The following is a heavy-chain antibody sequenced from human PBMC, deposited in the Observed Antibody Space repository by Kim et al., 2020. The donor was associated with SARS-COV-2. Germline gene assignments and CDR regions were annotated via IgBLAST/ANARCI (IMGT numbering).Heavy chain of an antibody. D-gene: IGHD5-18*01. CDR3: VKGQGYSYGYDYFDY. V-gene: IGHV3-64D*08. Sequence: GGSLRRSCSASEFTFSSYAMHWVRQAPGKGLEYVSAISSNGGSTYYADSMKGRFTISRDNSKNTLYLQMSSLRAEDTAVYYCVKGQGYSYGYDYFDYWGQGILVTVSS. J-gene: IGHJ4*02. CDR1: EFTFSSYA. CDR2: ISSNGGST.